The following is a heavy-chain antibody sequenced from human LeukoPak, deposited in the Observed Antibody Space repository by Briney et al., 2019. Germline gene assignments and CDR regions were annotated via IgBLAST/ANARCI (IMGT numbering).Heavy chain of an antibody. CDR2: IIPIFGTA. V-gene: IGHV1-69*13. CDR1: GGTFSSYA. D-gene: IGHD2-2*01. J-gene: IGHJ5*02. Sequence: SVKVSCKASGGTFSSYAISWVRQAPGQGLEWMGGIIPIFGTANYAQKFQGRVTITEDESTSTAYMELSSLRSEDTAVYYCAKGYCSSTSCYDTPNLEGFDPWGQGTLVTVSS. CDR3: AKGYCSSTSCYDTPNLEGFDP.